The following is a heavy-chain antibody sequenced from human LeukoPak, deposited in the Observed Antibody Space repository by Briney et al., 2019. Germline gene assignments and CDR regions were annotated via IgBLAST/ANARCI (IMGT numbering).Heavy chain of an antibody. J-gene: IGHJ1*01. CDR1: GFTFSSYA. V-gene: IGHV3-30-3*01. Sequence: PGRSLRLSCAASGFTFSSYAMHLVRRAPGKGLEWVAVTSDDGSNKYYADSVRGRFTISRYNSKNTLYLQMNSLRAEDTAVYYCASGELMYRSWWYRGLEWLQHWGQGTLVTVSS. CDR2: TSDDGSNK. CDR3: ASGELMYRSWWYRGLEWLQH. D-gene: IGHD6-19*01.